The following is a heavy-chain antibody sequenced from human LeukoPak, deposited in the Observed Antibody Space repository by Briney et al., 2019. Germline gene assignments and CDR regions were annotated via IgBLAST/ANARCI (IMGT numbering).Heavy chain of an antibody. CDR3: AREAGMYYMDV. Sequence: GGSLRLSCAASGFTFSSYSMNWVRQAPGKGLEWVSYISSSGSTIYYADSVKGRFTISRDKAKNSLYLQMNSLRAEDTAVYYCAREAGMYYMDVWGKGTTVTISS. J-gene: IGHJ6*03. CDR2: ISSSGSTI. CDR1: GFTFSSYS. V-gene: IGHV3-48*01.